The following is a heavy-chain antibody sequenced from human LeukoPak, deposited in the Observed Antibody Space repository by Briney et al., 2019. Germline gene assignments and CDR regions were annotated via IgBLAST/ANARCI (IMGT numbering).Heavy chain of an antibody. CDR2: ISSTSSYI. J-gene: IGHJ4*02. CDR3: ARELIAVADTVGDF. CDR1: GFSFSIYS. V-gene: IGHV3-21*01. Sequence: GGSLRLSCAASGFSFSIYSMNWVRQAPGSGLEWVSSISSTSSYISYADSVKGRFTISRDNAKNSLYLQMNRLRAEDTAVYYCARELIAVADTVGDFWGQGTLVTVSS. D-gene: IGHD6-19*01.